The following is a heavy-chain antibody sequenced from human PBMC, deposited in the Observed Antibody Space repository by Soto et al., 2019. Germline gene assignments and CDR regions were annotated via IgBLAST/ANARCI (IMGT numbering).Heavy chain of an antibody. Sequence: QVQLVESGGGVVQPGRSLRLSCAASGFTFSSYGMHWVRQAPGKGLEWVAVIWYDGSNKYYADSVKGRFTISRDNSKNTLYRQMNSLRAEDTAVYYCARDPYSSSGYSVGAFDIWGQGTMVTVSS. D-gene: IGHD6-6*01. CDR2: IWYDGSNK. CDR3: ARDPYSSSGYSVGAFDI. V-gene: IGHV3-33*01. CDR1: GFTFSSYG. J-gene: IGHJ3*02.